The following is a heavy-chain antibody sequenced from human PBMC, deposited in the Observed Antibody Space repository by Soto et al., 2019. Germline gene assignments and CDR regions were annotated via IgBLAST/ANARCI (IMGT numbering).Heavy chain of an antibody. CDR3: AREIYSSGWYDERRYYYYGMDV. J-gene: IGHJ6*02. CDR2: ISYDGSNK. V-gene: IGHV3-30-3*01. D-gene: IGHD6-19*01. CDR1: GFTFSSYA. Sequence: GGSLRLSCAASGFTFSSYAMHWVRQAPGKGLEWVAVISYDGSNKYYADSVKGRFTISRDNSKNTLYLQMNSLRAEDTAVYYCAREIYSSGWYDERRYYYYGMDVWGQGTTVTVSS.